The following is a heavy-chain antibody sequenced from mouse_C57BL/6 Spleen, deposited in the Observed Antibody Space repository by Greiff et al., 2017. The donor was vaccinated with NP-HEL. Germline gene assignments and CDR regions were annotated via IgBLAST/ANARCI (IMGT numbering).Heavy chain of an antibody. CDR2: IWSDGST. J-gene: IGHJ4*01. CDR3: ARQKVVAPYAMDY. V-gene: IGHV2-6-1*01. D-gene: IGHD1-1*01. CDR1: GFSLTSYG. Sequence: QVQLQQSGPGLVAPSQSLSITCTVSGFSLTSYGVHWVRQPPGKGLEWLVVIWSDGSTTYNSALKSRLSISKDNSKSQVFLKMNSLQTYDTAMYYCARQKVVAPYAMDYWGQGTSVTVSS.